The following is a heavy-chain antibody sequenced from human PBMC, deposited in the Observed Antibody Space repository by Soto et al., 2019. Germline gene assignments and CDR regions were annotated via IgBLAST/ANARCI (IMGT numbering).Heavy chain of an antibody. CDR2: ISAYNGNT. D-gene: IGHD6-19*01. J-gene: IGHJ6*02. V-gene: IGHV1-18*01. CDR3: ARVVATVAGPYGMDV. CDR1: GYTFTSYV. Sequence: QVQLVQSGAEVKKPGASVKVSCRASGYTFTSYVISWVRQAPAQGLEWMGWISAYNGNTNFAQKLQGRVTMTTDTAXXTAYMELRSLSSDDTAVYYCARVVATVAGPYGMDVWGQGTTVTVSS.